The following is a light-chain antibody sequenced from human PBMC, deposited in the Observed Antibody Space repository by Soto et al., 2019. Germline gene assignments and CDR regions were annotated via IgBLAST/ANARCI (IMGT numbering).Light chain of an antibody. CDR1: QAISTN. Sequence: DIQMTQSPSSVSASVGDRVTITCRASQAISTNLAWYQQKPGKAPKLLIYAASTLQSGVPPRFSGSGSGTDFTLTISRLQPEDFAIYFCQQANRVPLSFGQGTRLEIK. J-gene: IGKJ5*01. CDR2: AAS. CDR3: QQANRVPLS. V-gene: IGKV1-12*01.